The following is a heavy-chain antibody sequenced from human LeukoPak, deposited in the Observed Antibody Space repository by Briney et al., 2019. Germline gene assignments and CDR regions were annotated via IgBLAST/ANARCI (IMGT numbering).Heavy chain of an antibody. Sequence: SETLSLTCTVSGGSIRSSYYYWGWIRQPPGKGLEWIGSIYDSGSTYYNPSLKSRVTISVDTSKNQFSLKLNSVTAADTAVYYCARGGYSSGFLSIWGQGTLVTVSS. CDR2: IYDSGST. D-gene: IGHD6-19*01. CDR3: ARGGYSSGFLSI. CDR1: GGSIRSSYYY. V-gene: IGHV4-39*01. J-gene: IGHJ4*02.